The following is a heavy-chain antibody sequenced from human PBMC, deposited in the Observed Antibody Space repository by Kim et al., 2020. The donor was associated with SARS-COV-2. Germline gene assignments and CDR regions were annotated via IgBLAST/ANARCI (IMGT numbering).Heavy chain of an antibody. J-gene: IGHJ4*02. V-gene: IGHV3-21*01. Sequence: SYIYYADSVKGRFTISRDNAKNSLYLKMNSLRAEDTAVYYCARNGDGFDYWGQGTLVTVSS. CDR3: ARNGDGFDY. CDR2: SYI. D-gene: IGHD3-10*01.